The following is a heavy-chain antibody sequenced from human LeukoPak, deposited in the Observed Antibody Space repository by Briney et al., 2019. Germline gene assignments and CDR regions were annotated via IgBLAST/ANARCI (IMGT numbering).Heavy chain of an antibody. CDR3: ARKYSGYDPYYYYYMDV. CDR1: AYTFTSYD. D-gene: IGHD5-12*01. Sequence: ASVKVSCKASAYTFTSYDINWVRQATGQGLERMGWMNPNSGNTGYAQKFQGRVTITRNTSISTAYMELSSLRSEDTAVYYCARKYSGYDPYYYYYMDVWGKGTTVTVSS. V-gene: IGHV1-8*03. J-gene: IGHJ6*03. CDR2: MNPNSGNT.